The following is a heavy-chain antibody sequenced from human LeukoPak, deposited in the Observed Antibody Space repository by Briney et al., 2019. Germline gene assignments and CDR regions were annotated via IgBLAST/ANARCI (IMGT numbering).Heavy chain of an antibody. J-gene: IGHJ3*02. CDR3: ATLTHIVVVPTSLHGAFDI. Sequence: PSETLSLTCAVSGYSISGGSYWGWIRQSPGKGLEWIGSFYRGGSTYYNPSLKSRVTISVDTSKNQFSLKLSSVTAADTCVYYCATLTHIVVVPTSLHGAFDICGQGTMVTVSS. D-gene: IGHD2-2*01. CDR2: FYRGGST. CDR1: GYSISGGSY. V-gene: IGHV4-38-2*01.